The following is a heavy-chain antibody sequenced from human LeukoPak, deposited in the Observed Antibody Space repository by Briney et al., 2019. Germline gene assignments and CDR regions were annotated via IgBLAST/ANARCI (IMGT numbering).Heavy chain of an antibody. D-gene: IGHD3-16*01. CDR2: IKQDGSEK. Sequence: GGSLRLSCAASGFTFSSSWMSWVRQALGKGLEWVANIKQDGSEKYYVDSVKGRFTISRDNAKNSLYLQMNSLRAEDTAVYYCARDKFGGTDYWGQGTLVTVSS. J-gene: IGHJ4*02. V-gene: IGHV3-7*01. CDR3: ARDKFGGTDY. CDR1: GFTFSSSW.